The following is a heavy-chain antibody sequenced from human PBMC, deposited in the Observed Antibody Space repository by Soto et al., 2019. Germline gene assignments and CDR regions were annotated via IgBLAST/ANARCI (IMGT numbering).Heavy chain of an antibody. J-gene: IGHJ4*02. CDR3: GTRDGSRFY. V-gene: IGHV4-4*02. Sequence: QVQLQESGPGLVKPSGTLSLTCAVSGVSISSHDWWTWVRQPPGKGLEWIGESHQSGNTNYNSSLESRVTLSVDKSKNQSYLKLTSVTVADTAVYYCGTRDGSRFYWGQGTLVTVSS. CDR2: SHQSGNT. CDR1: GVSISSHDW. D-gene: IGHD6-13*01.